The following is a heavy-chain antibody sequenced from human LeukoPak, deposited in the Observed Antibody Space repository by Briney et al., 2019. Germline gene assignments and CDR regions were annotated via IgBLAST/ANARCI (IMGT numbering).Heavy chain of an antibody. J-gene: IGHJ4*02. CDR3: AKDAEDFGDSYFDH. D-gene: IGHD2-21*02. CDR1: GFTLRNYG. V-gene: IGHV3-33*03. CDR2: IWYDGTHE. Sequence: PGGSLRLSCSASGFTLRNYGMHWVRQAPGKGLEWVAAIWYDGTHEFYVESVKGRFTISRDNSKNTLFLEMNSLRAEDTAVYYCAKDAEDFGDSYFDHWGQGALVTVSS.